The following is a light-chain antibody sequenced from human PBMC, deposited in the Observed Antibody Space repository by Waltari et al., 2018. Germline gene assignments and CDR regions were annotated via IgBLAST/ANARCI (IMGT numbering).Light chain of an antibody. V-gene: IGLV10-54*04. Sequence: QAGLTQQPSVSKGLRQTATLTCTGNNNNVGYEGATWLQQHQGHPPKLLFYRNNNRPSGISGRFSSSRAGSTASLTITGLQTEDEADYYCSAWDSSLSAWVFGGGTKLTVL. J-gene: IGLJ3*02. CDR3: SAWDSSLSAWV. CDR1: NNNVGYEG. CDR2: RNN.